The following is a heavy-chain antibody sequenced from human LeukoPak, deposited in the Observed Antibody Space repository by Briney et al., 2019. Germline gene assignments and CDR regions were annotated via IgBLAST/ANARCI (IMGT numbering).Heavy chain of an antibody. CDR1: GYTFTSYG. J-gene: IGHJ5*02. Sequence: ASVKVSCKASGYTFTSYGISWVRQAPGQGLEWMGWTSAYNGNTNYAQKLQGRVTMTTDTSTSTAYMELRSLRSDDTAVYYCARVGPIAVAGSRNWFDPWGQGTLVTVSS. D-gene: IGHD6-19*01. CDR2: TSAYNGNT. V-gene: IGHV1-18*01. CDR3: ARVGPIAVAGSRNWFDP.